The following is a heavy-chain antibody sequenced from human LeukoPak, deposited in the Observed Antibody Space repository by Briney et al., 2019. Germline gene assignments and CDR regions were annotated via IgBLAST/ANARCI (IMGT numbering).Heavy chain of an antibody. CDR2: IYYSGST. J-gene: IGHJ5*02. D-gene: IGHD3-10*01. CDR3: ARQSRYYGSGKGNTWFDP. V-gene: IGHV4-59*08. Sequence: LETLSLTCTVSGGSISSYYWSWIRQSPGKGLEWIGYIYYSGSTNYNPSLKSRVTISVGTSKKQFSLKLSSVTAADTAMYYCARQSRYYGSGKGNTWFDPWGQGTLVAVSS. CDR1: GGSISSYY.